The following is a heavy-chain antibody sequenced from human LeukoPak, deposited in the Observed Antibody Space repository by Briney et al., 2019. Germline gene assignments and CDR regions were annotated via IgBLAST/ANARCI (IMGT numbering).Heavy chain of an antibody. CDR3: ARGNIVVVPAASNWFDP. CDR1: DGSVSSSSYY. V-gene: IGHV4-39*07. CDR2: IYYSGST. J-gene: IGHJ5*02. Sequence: PSETLSLTCTVSDGSVSSSSYYWGWIRQPPGKGLEWIGNIYYSGSTYYNPSLKSRITISIDTSKNQFSLKLTSVTAADTAVYYCARGNIVVVPAASNWFDPWGQGSPVTVSS. D-gene: IGHD2-2*01.